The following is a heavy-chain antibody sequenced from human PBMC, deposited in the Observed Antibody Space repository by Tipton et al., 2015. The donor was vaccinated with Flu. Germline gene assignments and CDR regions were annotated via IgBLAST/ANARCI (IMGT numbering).Heavy chain of an antibody. V-gene: IGHV4-31*03. Sequence: LRLSCTVSGGSISSGGYYWSWIRQHPGKGLEWIGYIYYSGSTYYNPSLKSRVTISVDTSKNQFSLKLSSVTAADTAVYYCARGQIFGWFDPWGQGTLVTVSS. J-gene: IGHJ5*02. CDR2: IYYSGST. CDR1: GGSISSGGYY. CDR3: ARGQIFGWFDP. D-gene: IGHD2/OR15-2a*01.